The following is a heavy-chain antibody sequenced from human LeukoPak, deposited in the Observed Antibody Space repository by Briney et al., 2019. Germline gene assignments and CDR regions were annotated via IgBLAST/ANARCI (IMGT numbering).Heavy chain of an antibody. V-gene: IGHV4-38-2*02. CDR1: GCSITSAYY. D-gene: IGHD3-22*01. Sequence: SETLSVTCTVSGCSITSAYYWGWIRQPPGKGLEWIGSFFLKGSTYYNPSLKSRVTISVDTSKNQFSLKLSSVTAADTAVYYCAMSITMIIVIVKRPPTIDYWGQGTLVTVSS. CDR2: FFLKGST. J-gene: IGHJ4*02. CDR3: AMSITMIIVIVKRPPTIDY.